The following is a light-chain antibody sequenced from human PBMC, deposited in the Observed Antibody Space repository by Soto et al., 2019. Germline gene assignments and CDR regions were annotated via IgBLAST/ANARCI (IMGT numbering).Light chain of an antibody. V-gene: IGKV3-15*01. CDR3: QQSYSTPPIT. Sequence: MTESEATLFVSPGQSAFLSCMSSQSVRSNLAWYQQKPGQAPRLVIYAASTRATGIPDRFSGSGSGTDFTLTISSLQPEDFATYYCQQSYSTPPITFGQGTLLEIK. J-gene: IGKJ5*01. CDR1: QSVRSN. CDR2: AAS.